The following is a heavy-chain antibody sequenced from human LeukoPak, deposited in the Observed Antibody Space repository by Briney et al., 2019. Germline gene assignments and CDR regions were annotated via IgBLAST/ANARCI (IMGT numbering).Heavy chain of an antibody. V-gene: IGHV4-30-2*01. J-gene: IGHJ4*02. Sequence: TLSLTCTVSGGSISSGGYSWSWIRQPPGKGLEWIGYIYHSGSTYYNPSLKSRVTISVDRSKNQFSLKLSSVTAADTAVYYCARDNFGYFDYWGQGTLVTVSS. CDR3: ARDNFGYFDY. D-gene: IGHD3-10*01. CDR1: GGSISSGGYS. CDR2: IYHSGST.